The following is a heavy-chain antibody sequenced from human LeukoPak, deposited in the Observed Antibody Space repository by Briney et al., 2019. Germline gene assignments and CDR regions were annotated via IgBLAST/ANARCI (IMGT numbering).Heavy chain of an antibody. D-gene: IGHD3-10*01. Sequence: GGSLRLSCAASGLTFSGYAMSWVRQAPGKGLEWVSGISGSGGSTYYADSVKGRFTISRDNFKSTLYLQMDSLRAEDTAVYYCAKDSFGYDTSPGEIDYWGQGTLVTVSS. V-gene: IGHV3-23*01. CDR3: AKDSFGYDTSPGEIDY. CDR1: GLTFSGYA. J-gene: IGHJ4*02. CDR2: ISGSGGST.